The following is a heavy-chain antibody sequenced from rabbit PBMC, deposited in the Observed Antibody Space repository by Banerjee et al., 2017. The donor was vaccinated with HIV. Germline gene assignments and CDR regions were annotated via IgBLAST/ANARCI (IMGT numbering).Heavy chain of an antibody. Sequence: QEQLEESGGDLVKPGGTLTLTCTVSGFSLSSYWICWVRQAPGKGLEWIVCIYAGSGRTYYASWAKGRFTISKTSSTTVTLQMTSLTDADTATYFCVRDVPASIIYFDLWGQGTLVTVS. CDR3: VRDVPASIIYFDL. D-gene: IGHD4-2*01. CDR2: IYAGSGRT. J-gene: IGHJ4*01. V-gene: IGHV1S45*01. CDR1: GFSLSSYW.